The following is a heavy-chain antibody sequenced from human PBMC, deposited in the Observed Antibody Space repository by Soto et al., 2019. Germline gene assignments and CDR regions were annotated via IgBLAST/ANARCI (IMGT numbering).Heavy chain of an antibody. Sequence: GGSLRLSCAASGFTFSSYGMHWVRQAPGKGLEWVAVIWYDGSNKYYADSVKGRLTISRDNSKNKLYLQMNSLRAEDTAVYYCARNSLGSYYMDVWGKGTTVTVSS. V-gene: IGHV3-33*01. CDR1: GFTFSSYG. J-gene: IGHJ6*03. CDR3: ARNSLGSYYMDV. CDR2: IWYDGSNK. D-gene: IGHD2-15*01.